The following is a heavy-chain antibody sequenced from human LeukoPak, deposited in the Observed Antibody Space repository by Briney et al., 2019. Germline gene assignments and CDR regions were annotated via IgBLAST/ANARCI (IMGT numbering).Heavy chain of an antibody. CDR3: TAWTRMLPNYYYGLDV. J-gene: IGHJ6*02. V-gene: IGHV3-15*01. Sequence: PGGSLRLSCAASGFTFNNAWMTWVRQAPGKGLEWVGHIKSKTDGGTTEYAAPVEGRFTISRDDSKNMLYLQMDSLKTEDTAMYYCTAWTRMLPNYYYGLDVWGQGTTVTVS. D-gene: IGHD1-14*01. CDR2: IKSKTDGGTT. CDR1: GFTFNNAW.